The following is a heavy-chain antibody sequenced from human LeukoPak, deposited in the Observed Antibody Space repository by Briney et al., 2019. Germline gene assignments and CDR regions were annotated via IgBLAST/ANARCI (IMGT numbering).Heavy chain of an antibody. J-gene: IGHJ4*02. CDR3: ARAPYGDYSHFDY. V-gene: IGHV3-53*01. CDR1: EFSVGSNY. D-gene: IGHD4-17*01. Sequence: GGSLRLSCAASEFSVGSNYMTWVRQAPGKGLEWVSLIYSGGSTYYADSVKGRFTISRDNSKNTLYLQMNSLRAEDTAVYYCARAPYGDYSHFDYWGQGTLVTVSS. CDR2: IYSGGST.